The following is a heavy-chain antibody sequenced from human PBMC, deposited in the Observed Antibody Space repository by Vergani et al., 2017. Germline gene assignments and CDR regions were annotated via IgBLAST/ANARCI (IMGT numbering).Heavy chain of an antibody. D-gene: IGHD6-13*01. J-gene: IGHJ6*02. Sequence: EVQLLESGGGLVQPGGSLRLSCAASGFTFSSYWMSWVRQAPGKGLEWVANIKQDGSEKYYVDSVKGRFTISRDNAKNSLYLQMNSLRAEDTAVYYCARAPDSIAAAGTGYYYYYYGMDVWGQGTTVTVSS. CDR1: GFTFSSYW. CDR2: IKQDGSEK. CDR3: ARAPDSIAAAGTGYYYYYYGMDV. V-gene: IGHV3-7*01.